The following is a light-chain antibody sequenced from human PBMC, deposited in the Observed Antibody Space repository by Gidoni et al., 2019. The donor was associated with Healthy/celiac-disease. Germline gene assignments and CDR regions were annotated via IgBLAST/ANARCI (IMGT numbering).Light chain of an antibody. CDR2: RAS. Sequence: DIQTTQSPSTLSASVGDRVTITCRPSQSISSWLAWYQQKPGKAPKLLIYRASSLESGVPSRFSGSGSGTEFTLTISSLQPDDFATYYCQQYNSYPLTFGEGTKVEIK. V-gene: IGKV1-5*03. CDR1: QSISSW. J-gene: IGKJ4*01. CDR3: QQYNSYPLT.